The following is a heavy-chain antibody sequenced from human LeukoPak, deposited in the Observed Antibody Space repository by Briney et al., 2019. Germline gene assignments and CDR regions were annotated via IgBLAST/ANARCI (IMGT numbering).Heavy chain of an antibody. J-gene: IGHJ3*02. Sequence: SVKVSCKASGGTFSSYAISWVRQAPGQGLEWMGGIIPIFGTANYAQKFQGRVTITTDESTSTAHMELSSLRSEDTAVYYCARVVRGPDAFDIWGQGTMVTVPS. CDR2: IIPIFGTA. D-gene: IGHD3-10*02. V-gene: IGHV1-69*05. CDR1: GGTFSSYA. CDR3: ARVVRGPDAFDI.